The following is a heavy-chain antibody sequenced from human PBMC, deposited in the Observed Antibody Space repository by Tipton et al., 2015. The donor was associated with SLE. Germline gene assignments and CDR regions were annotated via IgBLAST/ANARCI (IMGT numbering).Heavy chain of an antibody. CDR3: ARDYYGSGFDAFDI. V-gene: IGHV4-59*01. D-gene: IGHD3-10*01. CDR2: IYHTGST. Sequence: LRLSCTVSGGSISSYYWSLIRQPPKQGLEWIGWIYHTGSTDYNPSLKSRVTISVDTSKNQFSLRLSSVTAADTAVYYCARDYYGSGFDAFDIWGQGTMVTVSS. J-gene: IGHJ3*02. CDR1: GGSISSYY.